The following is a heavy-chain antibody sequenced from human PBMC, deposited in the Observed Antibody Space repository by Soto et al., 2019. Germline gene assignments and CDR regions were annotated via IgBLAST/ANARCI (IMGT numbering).Heavy chain of an antibody. Sequence: ASVKVSCKASGYIFTRYAMHWVRQAPGQRLEWMGWIDAGNGNTKYSPNLQGRVTITRDTSATTAYMELSSLRSEDTAVYYCARDRNYDSSGYYAYWGQGTQVTVS. J-gene: IGHJ4*02. V-gene: IGHV1-3*01. CDR1: GYIFTRYA. D-gene: IGHD3-22*01. CDR3: ARDRNYDSSGYYAY. CDR2: IDAGNGNT.